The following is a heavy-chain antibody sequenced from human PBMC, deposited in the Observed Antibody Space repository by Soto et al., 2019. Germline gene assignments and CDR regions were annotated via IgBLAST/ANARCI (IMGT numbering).Heavy chain of an antibody. J-gene: IGHJ4*02. CDR2: IWNDGIRK. Sequence: GGSLRLSCAASGFTFSKYGMHWVRQAPGKGLEWVALIWNDGIRKVYVDSVKGRFTISRDNSKNTLDLQMNNLRDEDTAVYYCARDDDNDANALDYWGPGTLVTVSS. V-gene: IGHV3-33*01. CDR1: GFTFSKYG. CDR3: ARDDDNDANALDY.